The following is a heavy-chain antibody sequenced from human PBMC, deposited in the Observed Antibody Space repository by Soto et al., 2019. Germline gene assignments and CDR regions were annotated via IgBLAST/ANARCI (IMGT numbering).Heavy chain of an antibody. D-gene: IGHD2-2*01. CDR1: GFTFSSYS. V-gene: IGHV3-21*01. CDR2: ISSSSSYI. J-gene: IGHJ5*02. CDR3: ARRSSTSRSGFDP. Sequence: EVQLVESGGGLVKPGGSLRLSCAASGFTFSSYSMNWVRQAPGKGLEWVSSISSSSSYIYYADSVKGRFTISRDNAKNSLYLQKNSLRAEDTAVYYCARRSSTSRSGFDPWGQGTLVTVSS.